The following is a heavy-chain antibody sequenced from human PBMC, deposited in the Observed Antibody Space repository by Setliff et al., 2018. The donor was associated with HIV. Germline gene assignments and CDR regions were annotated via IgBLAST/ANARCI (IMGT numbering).Heavy chain of an antibody. CDR2: MNPNSGNT. CDR1: GSTFSTYD. V-gene: IGHV1-8*01. CDR3: ASSWSRVPYYGMDV. Sequence: GASVKVSCKASGSTFSTYDINWVRQASGQGPEWMGWMNPNSGNTGYAPKLQGRVTMTRNTSISPAYVELSSLRSDDTAVYYCASSWSRVPYYGMDVWGQGTTVTVSS. D-gene: IGHD6-13*01. J-gene: IGHJ6*02.